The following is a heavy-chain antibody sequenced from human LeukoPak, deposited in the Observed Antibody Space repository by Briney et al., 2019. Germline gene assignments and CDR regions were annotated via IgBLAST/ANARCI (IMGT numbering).Heavy chain of an antibody. V-gene: IGHV1-3*01. CDR2: INAGNGNT. Sequence: ASVKVSCKASGYTFTSYGISWVRQAPGQGLEWMGWINAGNGNTKYSQKFQGRVTFTRDTSASTAYMELSSLRSEDTAVYYCARGPHSSGWYHADVWGQGTTVTVSS. CDR1: GYTFTSYG. J-gene: IGHJ6*02. CDR3: ARGPHSSGWYHADV. D-gene: IGHD6-19*01.